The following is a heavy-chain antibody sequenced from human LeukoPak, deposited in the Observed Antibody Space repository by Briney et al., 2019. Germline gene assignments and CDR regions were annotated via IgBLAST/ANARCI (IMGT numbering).Heavy chain of an antibody. D-gene: IGHD5-24*01. Sequence: PRGSLRLSCAAPGFTVNTNYMSWVRQAPGKGLEWVSVIYTGGSTYYADSVKGRFTISRDFSKNTVCLQMNSLRDEDTAVYYCVRGRGDGYISGVDYWGQGTLVTVSS. CDR2: IYTGGST. J-gene: IGHJ4*02. V-gene: IGHV3-66*01. CDR3: VRGRGDGYISGVDY. CDR1: GFTVNTNY.